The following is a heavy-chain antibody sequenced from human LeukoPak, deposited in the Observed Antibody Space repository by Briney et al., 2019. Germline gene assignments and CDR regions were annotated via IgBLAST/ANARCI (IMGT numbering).Heavy chain of an antibody. V-gene: IGHV1-46*01. D-gene: IGHD2-2*01. J-gene: IGHJ4*02. CDR3: ARCGVVVHPSPVWFSDY. Sequence: ASVKVSCKASGYTVTTYYMHWVRQAPGQGLEWMGIINPSGGTTTYAQKFQGRFTVTRDTSTSTVHMDLSSLRPEDTAVYYCARCGVVVHPSPVWFSDYWGQGTLVTVSS. CDR1: GYTVTTYY. CDR2: INPSGGTT.